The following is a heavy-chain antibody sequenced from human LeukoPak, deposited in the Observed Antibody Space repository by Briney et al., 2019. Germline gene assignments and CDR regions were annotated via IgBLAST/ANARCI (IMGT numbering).Heavy chain of an antibody. Sequence: SETLSLTCTVSGGSISGSSYYWGWIRQPPGKGLEWIGSIYYSGSTYYNPSLKSRVTISVDTSKNQFSLKLNSVTATDTAVYYCARGNNYDYVWGSYRFDYWGQGTLVTVSS. CDR1: GGSISGSSYY. V-gene: IGHV4-39*02. CDR3: ARGNNYDYVWGSYRFDY. J-gene: IGHJ4*02. CDR2: IYYSGST. D-gene: IGHD3-16*02.